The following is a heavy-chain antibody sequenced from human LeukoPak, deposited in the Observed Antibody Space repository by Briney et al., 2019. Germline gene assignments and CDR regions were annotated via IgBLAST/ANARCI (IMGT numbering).Heavy chain of an antibody. J-gene: IGHJ4*02. CDR3: AKAISDYYYGSGSSSDY. Sequence: GSLRLSCAASGFTISSYTMSWVRQAPGKGLEWVSSISSSGIYIYYADSVKGRFTISRDNSKNTLYLQMNSLRAEDTAVYYCAKAISDYYYGSGSSSDYWGQGTLVTVSS. CDR2: ISSSGIYI. D-gene: IGHD3-10*01. V-gene: IGHV3-21*01. CDR1: GFTISSYT.